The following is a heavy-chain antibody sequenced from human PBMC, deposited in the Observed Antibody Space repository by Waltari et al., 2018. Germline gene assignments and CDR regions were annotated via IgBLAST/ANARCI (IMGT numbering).Heavy chain of an antibody. CDR2: ISAYNGNT. CDR1: GYTFPSYG. V-gene: IGHV1-18*01. D-gene: IGHD5-18*01. CDR3: ARAGATAMVLRGAFDI. Sequence: QVQLVQSGAEAKKPAASVTVSCNASGYTFPSYGISCVRQAPGQGLEWMGWISAYNGNTNDAQKLQGRVTMTTDTSTSTAYMELRSLRSDDTAVYYCARAGATAMVLRGAFDIWGQGTMVTVSS. J-gene: IGHJ3*02.